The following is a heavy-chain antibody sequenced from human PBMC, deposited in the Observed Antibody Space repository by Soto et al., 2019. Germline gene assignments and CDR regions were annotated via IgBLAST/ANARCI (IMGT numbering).Heavy chain of an antibody. V-gene: IGHV3-23*01. J-gene: IGHJ3*02. CDR2: ISGSGGAT. CDR3: AKKAGSGSWFRDVFDI. CDR1: GFTFSSHG. Sequence: GGSLRLSCAASGFTFSSHGMTWVRQAPGKGLEWVSVISGSGGATYYADSVKGRFTMSRDNANNTLYLQMNSLRAEDTAVYYCAKKAGSGSWFRDVFDIWGQGTMVTVSS. D-gene: IGHD6-13*01.